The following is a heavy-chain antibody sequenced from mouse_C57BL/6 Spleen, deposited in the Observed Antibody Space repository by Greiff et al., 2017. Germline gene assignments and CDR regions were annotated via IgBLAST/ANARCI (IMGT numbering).Heavy chain of an antibody. CDR2: IYPGDGDT. V-gene: IGHV1-80*01. D-gene: IGHD1-1*01. Sequence: VQPQQSGAELVKPGASGTISRTASGHAFSSYWMNRVKQRPGKGLEWIGQIYPGDGDTNYNGTFKGKATLTADKSSSTAYMQLSSLTSEAFEFYFCARGDHGFANWGYGTPLPVSA. J-gene: IGHJ3*01. CDR3: ARGDHGFAN. CDR1: GHAFSSYW.